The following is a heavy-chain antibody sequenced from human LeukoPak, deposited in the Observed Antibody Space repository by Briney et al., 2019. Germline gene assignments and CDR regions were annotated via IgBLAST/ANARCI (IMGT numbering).Heavy chain of an antibody. J-gene: IGHJ5*02. D-gene: IGHD6-6*01. CDR3: ARDRTAYSSSPHNWFDP. Sequence: GASVKVSCKASGGTFSSYAISWVRQAPGQGLEWMGGIIPIFGTANYAQKFQGRVTITADESTSTAYMELRSLRSDDTAVYYCARDRTAYSSSPHNWFDPWGQGTLVTVSS. CDR1: GGTFSSYA. CDR2: IIPIFGTA. V-gene: IGHV1-69*13.